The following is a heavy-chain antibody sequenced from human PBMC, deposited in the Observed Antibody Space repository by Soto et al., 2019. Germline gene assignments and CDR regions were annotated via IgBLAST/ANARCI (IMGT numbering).Heavy chain of an antibody. CDR2: INHSGST. D-gene: IGHD1-26*01. CDR3: ARASGSQPTTYYFDY. V-gene: IGHV4-34*01. CDR1: GGSFSGYY. J-gene: IGHJ4*02. Sequence: SETLSLTCAVYGGSFSGYYWSWIRQPPGKGLEWIGEINHSGSTNYNPSLKSRVTISVDTSKNQFSLKLSSVTAADTAVYYCARASGSQPTTYYFDYWGQGTLVTVSS.